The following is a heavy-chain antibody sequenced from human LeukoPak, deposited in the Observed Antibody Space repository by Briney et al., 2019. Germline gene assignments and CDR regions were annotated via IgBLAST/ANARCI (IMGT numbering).Heavy chain of an antibody. J-gene: IGHJ4*02. V-gene: IGHV1-2*02. CDR3: ARDSRDGYNSYFDY. D-gene: IGHD5-24*01. CDR2: INPNSGGT. Sequence: ASVKVSCKASGYTFTGYYMHWVRQAPGQGLEWMGWINPNSGGTNYAQKFQGRVTMTRDTSISTAYMELSRLRSDDTAVYYCARDSRDGYNSYFDYRGQGTLVTVSS. CDR1: GYTFTGYY.